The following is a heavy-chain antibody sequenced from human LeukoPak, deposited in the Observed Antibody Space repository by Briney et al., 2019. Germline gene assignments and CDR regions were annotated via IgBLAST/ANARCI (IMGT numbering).Heavy chain of an antibody. CDR1: GFTFASYA. CDR2: ISTSGGNP. D-gene: IGHD3-22*01. V-gene: IGHV3-23*01. J-gene: IGHJ4*02. Sequence: RRSMTLSSPASGFTFASYAMSWVRQAAGKVREWVSGISTSGGNPSYADSVKGWLTVYRDNTRNTLYMEMNSLRDEDTAVYYCAVMHRYYDGSGYWVQWGQGTLVPVSS. CDR3: AVMHRYYDGSGYWVQ.